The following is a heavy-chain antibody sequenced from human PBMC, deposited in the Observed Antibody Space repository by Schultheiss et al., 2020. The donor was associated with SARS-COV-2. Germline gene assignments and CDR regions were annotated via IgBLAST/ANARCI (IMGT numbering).Heavy chain of an antibody. Sequence: GGSLRLSCTASGFTFSSYSIHWVRQAPGKGLEWVAIISYDGSNKYYADSVKGRFTISRDNSKNTLYLQMNSLSAEDTAVYYCARKKDAFDIWGQGTMVTVSS. J-gene: IGHJ3*02. CDR1: GFTFSSYS. V-gene: IGHV3-30*03. CDR3: ARKKDAFDI. CDR2: ISYDGSNK.